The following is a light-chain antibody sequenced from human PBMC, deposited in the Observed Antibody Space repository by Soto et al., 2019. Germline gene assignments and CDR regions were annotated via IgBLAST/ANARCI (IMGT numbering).Light chain of an antibody. Sequence: EVMLPPYPNTRALAPGEGTTLSFRASQSVSSYLVWYQQKPGQAPRLLIYDAYNRATGIPPRFSGSGSGTDFTLTISSLEPEDSAVYYCQQRHMWPITFGQGSRLAI. CDR2: DAY. CDR1: QSVSSY. J-gene: IGKJ5*01. CDR3: QQRHMWPIT. V-gene: IGKV3-11*01.